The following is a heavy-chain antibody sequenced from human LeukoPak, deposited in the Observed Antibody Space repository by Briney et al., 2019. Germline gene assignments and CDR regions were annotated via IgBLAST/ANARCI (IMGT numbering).Heavy chain of an antibody. Sequence: GESLKISCKGSGYSFTSYWIGWVRQRPGKGRGWMGIIYPGDSDTRYSPSLQGQVTISADKSISTAYLQWSSLKASDTAMYYCARRNNYYGSGSYYNWFDPWGQGTLVTVSS. CDR2: IYPGDSDT. V-gene: IGHV5-51*01. J-gene: IGHJ5*02. CDR3: ARRNNYYGSGSYYNWFDP. CDR1: GYSFTSYW. D-gene: IGHD3-10*01.